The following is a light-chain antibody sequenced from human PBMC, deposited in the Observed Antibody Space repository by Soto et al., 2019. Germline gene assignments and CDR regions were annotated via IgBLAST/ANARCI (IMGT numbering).Light chain of an antibody. CDR2: KAS. J-gene: IGKJ5*01. V-gene: IGKV1-5*03. Sequence: DIQMTQSPSTLSGSVGDRGTITCRASQTISSWLAWYQQKPGKAPKLLIYKASTLKSGVPSRFSASGSGTDFTLTISSLEPEDFAVYYCQHRSIWPVSFGQGTRLEIK. CDR1: QTISSW. CDR3: QHRSIWPVS.